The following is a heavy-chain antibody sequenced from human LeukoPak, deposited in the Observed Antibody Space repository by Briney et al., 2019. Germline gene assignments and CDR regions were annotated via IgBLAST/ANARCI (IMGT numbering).Heavy chain of an antibody. CDR1: GGSFSGYY. CDR2: INHSGST. V-gene: IGHV4-34*01. J-gene: IGHJ4*02. Sequence: SETLSLTCAVYGGSFSGYYWSWIRQPPGKGLEWIGEINHSGSTNYNPSLKSRVTISVDTSKNQFSLKLSSVTAADTAVYYCAREAGAQGGYWGQGTLVTVSS. D-gene: IGHD4/OR15-4a*01. CDR3: AREAGAQGGY.